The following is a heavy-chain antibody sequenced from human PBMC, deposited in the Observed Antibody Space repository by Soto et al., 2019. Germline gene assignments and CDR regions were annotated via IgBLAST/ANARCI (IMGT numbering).Heavy chain of an antibody. CDR1: GFTFSSYW. CDR3: ARDSPSAPEEVLWFGELFIDY. J-gene: IGHJ4*02. D-gene: IGHD3-10*01. CDR2: INSDGSST. Sequence: GGSLRLSCAASGFTFSSYWMHWVRQAPGKGLVWVSRINSDGSSTSYADSVKGRFTISRDNAKNTLYLQMNSLRAEDTAVYCCARDSPSAPEEVLWFGELFIDYWGQGTLVTVSS. V-gene: IGHV3-74*01.